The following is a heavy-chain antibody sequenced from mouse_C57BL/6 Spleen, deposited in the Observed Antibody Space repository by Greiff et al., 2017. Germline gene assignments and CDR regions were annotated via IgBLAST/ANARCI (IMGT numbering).Heavy chain of an antibody. D-gene: IGHD3-2*02. Sequence: VKLQQPGAELVRPGTSVKLSCKASGYTFTSYWMHWVKQRPGQGLEWIGVIDPSDSYTNYNEKFKSKATLTVDTSSSTAYMQLSSLTSEDSAVYYCARGGQLRLQNYWGQGTTLTVSS. CDR1: GYTFTSYW. J-gene: IGHJ2*01. CDR3: ARGGQLRLQNY. V-gene: IGHV1-59*01. CDR2: IDPSDSYT.